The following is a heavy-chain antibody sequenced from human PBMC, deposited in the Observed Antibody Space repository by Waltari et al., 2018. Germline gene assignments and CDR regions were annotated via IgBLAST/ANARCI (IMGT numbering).Heavy chain of an antibody. CDR1: GYSFTTYA. J-gene: IGHJ5*02. CDR3: AKSGAAPPGNWFDT. D-gene: IGHD6-25*01. CDR2: INAGNGNT. V-gene: IGHV1-3*01. Sequence: QDQLVQSGAEVKNPGASVKVSCKASGYSFTTYAIHWVRQAPGQRLEWMGWINAGNGNTKFSQKFQGKVSITRDTSASIAYMDLISLSSEDTAVYYCAKSGAAPPGNWFDTWGQGTLVTVSS.